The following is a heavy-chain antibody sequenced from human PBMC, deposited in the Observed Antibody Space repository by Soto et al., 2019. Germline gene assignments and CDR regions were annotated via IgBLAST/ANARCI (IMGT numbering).Heavy chain of an antibody. CDR3: ARGYYSYFGMDV. J-gene: IGHJ6*02. CDR1: GGSISGYY. V-gene: IGHV4-59*01. Sequence: SETLSLICTVSGGSISGYYWSWIRQPPGKGLEWIGYIYSSGSTIYNPSLKSRVTISIETSKNQFFLRLNSVTAADTAVYYCARGYYSYFGMDVWGQGTTVTVSS. CDR2: IYSSGST.